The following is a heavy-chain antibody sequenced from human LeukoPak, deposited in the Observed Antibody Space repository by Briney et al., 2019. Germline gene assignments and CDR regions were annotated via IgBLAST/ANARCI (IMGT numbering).Heavy chain of an antibody. CDR3: ARDQRPNSSGYYPFDL. J-gene: IGHJ2*01. V-gene: IGHV3-30*04. CDR2: ISYDGSNK. D-gene: IGHD3-22*01. Sequence: RAGGSLRLSCAASGFTFSSYAMHWVRQAPGKGLEWVAVISYDGSNKYYADSVKGRFTISRDNSKNTLYLQMNSLRAEDTAVYYCARDQRPNSSGYYPFDLWGRGTLVTVSS. CDR1: GFTFSSYA.